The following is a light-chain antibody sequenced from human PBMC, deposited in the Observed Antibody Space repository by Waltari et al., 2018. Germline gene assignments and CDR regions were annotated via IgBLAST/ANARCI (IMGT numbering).Light chain of an antibody. CDR2: GAS. J-gene: IGKJ2*01. CDR3: QHYNEWPQYT. Sequence: EILFTQSPATLSVSPGGTATLSCRASQSVGDNLAWYQQKHGQAPRLLIYGASSRATDIPDRFSGSGSGTEFTLTISTLHSEDFAVYFCQHYNEWPQYTFAQGTKVEIK. V-gene: IGKV3-15*01. CDR1: QSVGDN.